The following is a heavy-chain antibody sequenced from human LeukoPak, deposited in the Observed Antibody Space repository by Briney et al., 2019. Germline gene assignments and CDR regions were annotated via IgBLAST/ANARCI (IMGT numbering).Heavy chain of an antibody. J-gene: IGHJ4*02. V-gene: IGHV4-38-2*02. CDR1: GYSISSGYY. Sequence: SETLSLTCTVSGYSISSGYYWGWIRQPPGKGLEWIGSIYHSEGTFYNPSLKSRVTISVDTSKNQFSLKLSSVTAADTAVYYCAREKGWYGRSYYFDYWGQGTLVTVSS. CDR2: IYHSEGT. CDR3: AREKGWYGRSYYFDY. D-gene: IGHD6-19*01.